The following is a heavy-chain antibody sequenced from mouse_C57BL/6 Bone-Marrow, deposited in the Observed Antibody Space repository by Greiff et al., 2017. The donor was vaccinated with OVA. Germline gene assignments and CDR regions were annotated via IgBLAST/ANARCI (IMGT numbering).Heavy chain of an antibody. CDR3: ARGEWDDLDY. V-gene: IGHV1-84*01. CDR2: IYPGRGNS. D-gene: IGHD4-1*01. J-gene: IGHJ2*01. Sequence: QVQLQQSGPELVKPGASVTISCKASGYTFTDYYIHWVKQRPGQGLEWIGWIYPGRGNSKYNEKFKGKATLTVDTSSSTADMQLSSLTSEDAAVYCCARGEWDDLDYWGEGTTLTVSS. CDR1: GYTFTDYY.